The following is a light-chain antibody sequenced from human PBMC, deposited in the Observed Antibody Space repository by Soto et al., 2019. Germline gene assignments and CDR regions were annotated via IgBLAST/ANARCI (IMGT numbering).Light chain of an antibody. J-gene: IGKJ2*01. CDR3: QKYSSVPV. CDR2: AAS. CDR1: QNIRNF. Sequence: DIQMTQSPTSLSASVGDRATITCRASQNIRNFVAWYQQKPGKAPKLLIYAASTLQSGVPSRFSGSGSETAFTITSNSLQPEDVATCSCQKYSSVPVFGPGTKVEIK. V-gene: IGKV1-27*01.